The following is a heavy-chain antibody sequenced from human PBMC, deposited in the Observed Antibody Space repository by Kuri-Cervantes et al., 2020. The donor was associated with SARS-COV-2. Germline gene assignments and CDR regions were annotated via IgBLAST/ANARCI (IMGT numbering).Heavy chain of an antibody. J-gene: IGHJ6*02. D-gene: IGHD1-26*01. CDR1: GFTFSSYA. CDR2: ISGSGGST. CDR3: AKDLWEWERFYFYGMDV. Sequence: GESLKISCAASGFTFSSYAMSWVRQAPGKGLEWVSAISGSGGSTYYADSVKGRFTISRDNSKNTLYLQMNSLKVEGTAVYYCAKDLWEWERFYFYGMDVWGQGTTVTVSS. V-gene: IGHV3-23*01.